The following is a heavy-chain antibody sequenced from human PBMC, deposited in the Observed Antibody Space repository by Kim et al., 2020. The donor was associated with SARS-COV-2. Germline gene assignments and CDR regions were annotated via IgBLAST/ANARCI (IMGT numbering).Heavy chain of an antibody. CDR2: ISGTGTIT. V-gene: IGHV3-48*04. J-gene: IGHJ3*01. CDR3: VRENNWAFDF. CDR1: GFTLSLYS. Sequence: GGSLRLSCSTSGFTLSLYSMNWVRQSPGKGLEWVSHISGTGTITKHADSVRGRFTISRDNAKNSLFLQMNGLRAEDTAVYYCVRENNWAFDFWGQGPMVT.